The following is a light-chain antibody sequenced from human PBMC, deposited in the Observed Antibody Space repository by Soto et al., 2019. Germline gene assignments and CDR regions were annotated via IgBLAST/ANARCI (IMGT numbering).Light chain of an antibody. V-gene: IGLV2-14*01. CDR2: EVS. CDR3: SSYTSSSTVV. Sequence: QSVLTQPASVSGSPGXSITISCTGTSSDVGGYNYVSWNQQHPGKAPKLMIYEVSNRPSGVSNRFSGSKSGNTASLTISGLQAEDEADYYCSSYTSSSTVVFGGGTKVTVL. CDR1: SSDVGGYNY. J-gene: IGLJ2*01.